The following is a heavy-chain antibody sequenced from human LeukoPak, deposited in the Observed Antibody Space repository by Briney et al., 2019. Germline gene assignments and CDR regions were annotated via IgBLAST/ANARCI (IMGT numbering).Heavy chain of an antibody. CDR1: GGSISRGGDY. CDR3: ARGRVDIVVVPAAMSRYFDY. CDR2: TYYGGNT. Sequence: SETLSLTCTVSGGSISRGGDYWTWIRQHPGKGLEWIGNTYYGGNTYYNPSLKSRGTISIDTSKNQFSLKLTSVTAADTAVYYCARGRVDIVVVPAAMSRYFDYWGQGTLVTVSS. D-gene: IGHD2-2*03. J-gene: IGHJ4*02. V-gene: IGHV4-31*03.